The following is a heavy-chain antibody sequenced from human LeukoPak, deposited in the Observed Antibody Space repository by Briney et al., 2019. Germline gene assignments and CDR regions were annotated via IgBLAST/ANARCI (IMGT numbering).Heavy chain of an antibody. CDR3: ARDLTNGGAFDI. J-gene: IGHJ3*02. V-gene: IGHV1-46*01. CDR1: GATFTNYA. CDR2: INPSDGTT. D-gene: IGHD1-1*01. Sequence: ASVKVSCKASGATFTNYAFTWVRQAPGQGLEWMGVINPSDGTTSYAQKFQGRVTMTRDTSTSTVYMELSSLRSEDTAVYYCARDLTNGGAFDIWGQGTMVTVSS.